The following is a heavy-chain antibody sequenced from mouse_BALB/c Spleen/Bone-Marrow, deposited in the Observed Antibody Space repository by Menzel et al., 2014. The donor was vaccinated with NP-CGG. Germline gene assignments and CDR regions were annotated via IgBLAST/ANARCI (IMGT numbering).Heavy chain of an antibody. J-gene: IGHJ1*01. Sequence: DVQLQESGGGLVQPGGSLKLSCVASGFTFSSYGMSWVRQTPDKRLELVATINNNGGSTYYPDSVKGQFTISRDNAKNTLYLRMSSLKSEDTAMYYCARVYGWYFDVWGAGTTVTVSS. CDR3: ARVYGWYFDV. CDR1: GFTFSSYG. CDR2: INNNGGST. V-gene: IGHV5-6-3*01. D-gene: IGHD1-1*01.